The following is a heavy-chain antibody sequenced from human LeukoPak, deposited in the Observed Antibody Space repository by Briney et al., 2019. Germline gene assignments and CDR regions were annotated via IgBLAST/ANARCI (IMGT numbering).Heavy chain of an antibody. CDR2: ISSSGSTI. J-gene: IGHJ4*02. Sequence: PGGSLRLSCAASGFTFSSYEMNWVRQAPGKGLEWVPYISSSGSTIYYADSVKGRFTISRDNAKNSLYLQMNSLRAEDTAVYYCARVVVAATRYYFDYWGQGTLVTVSS. CDR3: ARVVVAATRYYFDY. D-gene: IGHD2-15*01. V-gene: IGHV3-48*03. CDR1: GFTFSSYE.